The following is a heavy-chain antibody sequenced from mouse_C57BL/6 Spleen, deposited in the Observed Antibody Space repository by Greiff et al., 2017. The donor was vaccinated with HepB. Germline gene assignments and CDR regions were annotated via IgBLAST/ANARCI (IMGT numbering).Heavy chain of an antibody. CDR2: IWSGGST. CDR1: GFSLTSYG. J-gene: IGHJ4*01. CDR3: ASYGNYGYAMDY. V-gene: IGHV2-2*01. Sequence: QVQLQQSGPGLVQPSQSLSITCTVSGFSLTSYGVHWVRQSPGKGLEWLGVIWSGGSTDYNAAFISRLSISKDKSKSQVFFKMNSLQADDTAIYYCASYGNYGYAMDYWGQGTSVTVSS. D-gene: IGHD2-1*01.